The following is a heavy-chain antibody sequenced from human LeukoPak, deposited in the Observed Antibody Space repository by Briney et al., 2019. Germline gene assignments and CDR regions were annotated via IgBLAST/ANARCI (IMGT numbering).Heavy chain of an antibody. CDR3: ARDVVRFGEPTYDY. D-gene: IGHD3-10*01. J-gene: IGHJ4*02. V-gene: IGHV3-74*01. CDR2: INSDGSST. Sequence: PGGSLRLSCAVSGFTFSSYWMHWVRQAPGKGLVWVSRINSDGSSTSYADSVKGRFTISRDNTKNTLYLQMNSLRAEDTAVYYCARDVVRFGEPTYDYWGQGTLVTVSS. CDR1: GFTFSSYW.